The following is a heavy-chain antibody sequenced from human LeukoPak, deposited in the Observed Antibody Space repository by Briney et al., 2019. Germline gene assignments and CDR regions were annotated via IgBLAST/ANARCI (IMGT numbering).Heavy chain of an antibody. CDR3: AKAPVTTCRGAFCYPFDY. Sequence: GGSLRLSCAASGFTLSSYAMSWVRQAPGKGLGWVSAISDTGNTYHADSVKGRFTISRDSSKNTLFLQMNRLRPEDAAVYYCAKAPVTTCRGAFCYPFDYWGLGTLVTVSS. D-gene: IGHD2-15*01. V-gene: IGHV3-23*01. CDR1: GFTLSSYA. J-gene: IGHJ4*02. CDR2: ISDTGNT.